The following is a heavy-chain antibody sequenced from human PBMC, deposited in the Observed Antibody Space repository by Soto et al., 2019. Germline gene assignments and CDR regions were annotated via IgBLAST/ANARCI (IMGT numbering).Heavy chain of an antibody. CDR2: ISGDSGNT. V-gene: IGHV1-3*01. J-gene: IGHJ4*01. CDR1: GYMFTKSA. Sequence: ASVKVSCKASGYMFTKSAMHWVRQAPGQRLEWMGWISGDSGNTKYSPKLQDRVTITRDTSASTAYMELSSLRSEDTALYYCARDGVAAGNINFDYWGQGTMVTVSS. D-gene: IGHD6-19*01. CDR3: ARDGVAAGNINFDY.